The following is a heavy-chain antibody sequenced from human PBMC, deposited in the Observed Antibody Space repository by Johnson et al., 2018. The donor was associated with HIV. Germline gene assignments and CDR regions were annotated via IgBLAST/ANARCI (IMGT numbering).Heavy chain of an antibody. CDR2: INWHGGST. J-gene: IGHJ3*02. CDR3: ARLWFGELGLAFDI. Sequence: VQLVESGGGLVQPGGSMRLSCAASGFTFDDYGMSWVRQAPGKGLEWVSGINWHGGSTGYADSVKGRFTISRDNAKNSLYLQMNSLRAEDTALYYCARLWFGELGLAFDIWGQGTMVTVSS. V-gene: IGHV3-20*04. D-gene: IGHD3-10*01. CDR1: GFTFDDYG.